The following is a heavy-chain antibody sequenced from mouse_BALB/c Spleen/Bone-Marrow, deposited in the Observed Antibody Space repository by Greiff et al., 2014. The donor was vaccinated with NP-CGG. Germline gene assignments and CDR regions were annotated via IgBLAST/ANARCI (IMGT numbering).Heavy chain of an antibody. CDR3: ASVYDYGRGYAIDY. D-gene: IGHD2-4*01. Sequence: QVKLKESGAELVRPGSSVKISCKASGYAFSNYGMNWVKQRPGQGLEWIGQIYPVDGDTNYNGKLKGRVTLTADKSSSTAYMQLSSLTSEDSAVYFCASVYDYGRGYAIDYWGQGTSVTVSS. J-gene: IGHJ4*01. CDR2: IYPVDGDT. V-gene: IGHV1-80*01. CDR1: GYAFSNYG.